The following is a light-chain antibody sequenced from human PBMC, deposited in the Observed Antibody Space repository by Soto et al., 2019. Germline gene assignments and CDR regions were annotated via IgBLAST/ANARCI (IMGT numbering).Light chain of an antibody. CDR1: QSISTY. CDR3: QQTYSAPLT. V-gene: IGKV1-39*01. J-gene: IGKJ4*01. CDR2: AAS. Sequence: DMQMTQSPSSLSASVGDRVNITCRASQSISTYLNWYQQKPGRAPRLLIHAASSLQGGVPLRFSGSGSGTDFTLTISSLQPEDFTTYYCQQTYSAPLTFGGGTKEEI.